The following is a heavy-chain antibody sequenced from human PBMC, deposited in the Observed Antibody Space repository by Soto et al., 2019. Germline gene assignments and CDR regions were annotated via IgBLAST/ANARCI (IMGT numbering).Heavy chain of an antibody. Sequence: PSETLSLTCAVYGVSFSGYYWSWIRQPPGKGLEWIGEINHSGSTNYNPSLKSRVTISVDTSKNQFSLKLSSVTAADTAVYYCARTPRLHRLIAAARGSYGMDVWGQGTTVTSP. V-gene: IGHV4-34*01. CDR2: INHSGST. D-gene: IGHD6-13*01. CDR3: ARTPRLHRLIAAARGSYGMDV. J-gene: IGHJ6*02. CDR1: GVSFSGYY.